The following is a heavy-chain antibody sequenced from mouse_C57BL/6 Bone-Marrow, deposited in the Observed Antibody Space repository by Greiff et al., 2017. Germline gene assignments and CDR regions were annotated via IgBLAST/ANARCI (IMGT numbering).Heavy chain of an antibody. J-gene: IGHJ4*01. CDR2: IDPSDSYT. V-gene: IGHV1-50*01. D-gene: IGHD1-1*01. Sequence: QVQLQQPGAELVKPGASVKLSCKASGYTFTSYWMQWVKQRPGQGLEWIGEIDPSDSYTNYNQKFKGKATLTVDTSSSTAYMQLSSLTSEDSAVYDCARDLGRIYYDGDDYAMDYWGQGTAVTVSS. CDR1: GYTFTSYW. CDR3: ARDLGRIYYDGDDYAMDY.